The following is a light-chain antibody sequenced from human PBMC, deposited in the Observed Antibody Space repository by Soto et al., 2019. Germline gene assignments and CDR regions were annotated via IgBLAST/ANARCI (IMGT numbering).Light chain of an antibody. Sequence: QSALSQPRSVSGSSGQSVTISCTGTSSDVGGYNYVSWYQQHPGKAPKLMIYDVSKRPSGVPDRFSGSKSGNTASLTISGLQAEDEADYYCSSYAGSYTVLFGGGTKLTVL. CDR2: DVS. J-gene: IGLJ2*01. CDR1: SSDVGGYNY. V-gene: IGLV2-11*01. CDR3: SSYAGSYTVL.